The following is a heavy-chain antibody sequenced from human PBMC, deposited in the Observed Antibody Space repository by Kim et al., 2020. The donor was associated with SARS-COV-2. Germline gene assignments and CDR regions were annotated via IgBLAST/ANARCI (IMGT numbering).Heavy chain of an antibody. CDR2: ISSSSSTI. J-gene: IGHJ6*02. CDR1: GFTFSSYS. CDR3: ARYDFWSGYHYYYGMDV. D-gene: IGHD3-3*01. V-gene: IGHV3-48*02. Sequence: GGSLRLSCAASGFTFSSYSMNWVRQAPGKGLEWVSYISSSSSTIYYADSVKGRFTISRDNAKNSLYLQMNSLRDEDTAVYYCARYDFWSGYHYYYGMDVWGQGTTVTVSS.